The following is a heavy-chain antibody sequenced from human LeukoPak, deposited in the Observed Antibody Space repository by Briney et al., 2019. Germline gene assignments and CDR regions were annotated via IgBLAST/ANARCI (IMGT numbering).Heavy chain of an antibody. V-gene: IGHV3-48*03. J-gene: IGHJ5*02. D-gene: IGHD6-19*01. CDR3: ARELERSGFDP. Sequence: GGSLRLSCAASGFTFSSFEMNWVRQAPGKGLNWVSYISGSGSTKDYADSVKGRFTISRDSAKNSLYLQLNSLRAEDTAVYYCARELERSGFDPWGQGTLVTVSS. CDR2: ISGSGSTK. CDR1: GFTFSSFE.